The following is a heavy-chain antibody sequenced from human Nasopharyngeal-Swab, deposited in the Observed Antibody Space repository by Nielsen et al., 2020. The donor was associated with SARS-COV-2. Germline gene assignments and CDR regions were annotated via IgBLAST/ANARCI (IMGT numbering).Heavy chain of an antibody. J-gene: IGHJ5*02. V-gene: IGHV4-39*01. Sequence: SETLSLTCTVSGGSISSSSYYWGGIRQPPGKGLEWIGSIYYSGNTYYNPSLKSRVTISVATSKNQFSLKLSSVTAADTAVYYCARRSYWFDPWGQGTLVTVSS. CDR2: IYYSGNT. CDR1: GGSISSSSYY. CDR3: ARRSYWFDP.